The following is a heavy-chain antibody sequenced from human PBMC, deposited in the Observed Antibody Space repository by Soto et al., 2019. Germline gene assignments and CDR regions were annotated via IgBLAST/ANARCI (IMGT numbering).Heavy chain of an antibody. D-gene: IGHD6-13*01. CDR3: ARAAMGGSSWPFDY. V-gene: IGHV4-4*02. Sequence: QVQLQESGPGLVKPSGTLSLTCAVSGGSISSSNWWSWVRQPPGKGLEWIGEIYHSGSTNYNPSHKGRVPVSVDKARTQFSLKLSSVTAADTAVYYCARAAMGGSSWPFDYWGQGTLVTVSS. CDR2: IYHSGST. J-gene: IGHJ4*02. CDR1: GGSISSSNW.